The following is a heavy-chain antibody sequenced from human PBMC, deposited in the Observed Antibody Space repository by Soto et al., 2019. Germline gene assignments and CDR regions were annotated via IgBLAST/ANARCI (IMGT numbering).Heavy chain of an antibody. CDR2: IIPILGIA. CDR3: ARWEVAMMNHHDAFDI. D-gene: IGHD1-26*01. Sequence: SVKVSCKASGGTFSSYTISWVRQAPGQGLEWMGRIIPILGIANYAQKFQGRVTITADKSTSTAYMELSSLRSEDTAVYYCARWEVAMMNHHDAFDIWGQGTMVTVSS. V-gene: IGHV1-69*02. J-gene: IGHJ3*02. CDR1: GGTFSSYT.